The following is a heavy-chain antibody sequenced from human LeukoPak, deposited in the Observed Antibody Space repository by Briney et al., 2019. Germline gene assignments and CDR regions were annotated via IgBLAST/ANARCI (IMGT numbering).Heavy chain of an antibody. Sequence: PSETLSLTCTVSGGSISSSSYYWGWIRQPPGKGLEWIGSIYYSGSTYYNPSLESRVTISVDTSKNQFSLKLSSVTAADTAVYYCARQSQWIAARPFDYWGQGTLVTVSS. V-gene: IGHV4-39*01. CDR1: GGSISSSSYY. D-gene: IGHD6-6*01. J-gene: IGHJ4*02. CDR2: IYYSGST. CDR3: ARQSQWIAARPFDY.